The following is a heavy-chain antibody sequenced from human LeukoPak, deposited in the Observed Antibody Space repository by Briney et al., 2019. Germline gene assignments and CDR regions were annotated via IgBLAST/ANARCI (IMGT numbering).Heavy chain of an antibody. CDR3: ARAYYDFWSGYYTSLVRDY. Sequence: PGGSLRLSCAASGFTFSSYAMSWVRQAPGKGLEWVSAISGSGGSTYYADSVKGRFTISRDNAKNSLYLQMNSLRAEDTAVYYCARAYYDFWSGYYTSLVRDYWGQGTLVTVSS. J-gene: IGHJ4*02. CDR1: GFTFSSYA. V-gene: IGHV3-23*01. D-gene: IGHD3-3*01. CDR2: ISGSGGST.